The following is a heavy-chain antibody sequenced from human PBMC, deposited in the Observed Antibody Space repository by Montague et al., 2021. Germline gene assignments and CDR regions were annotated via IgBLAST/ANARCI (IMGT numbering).Heavy chain of an antibody. CDR2: IYYSRRT. CDR1: GASTSDYY. CDR3: AVTNPYYYYGMDV. Sequence: SETLSLTCSVSGASTSDYYWSWIRQPPGKGLEWIGYIYYSRRTNYNPSLKSRVTISVDTSKNQFSLKLSSVTAADTAFYYCAVTNPYYYYGMDVWGQGTMVTVSS. V-gene: IGHV4-59*01. J-gene: IGHJ6*02. D-gene: IGHD1-14*01.